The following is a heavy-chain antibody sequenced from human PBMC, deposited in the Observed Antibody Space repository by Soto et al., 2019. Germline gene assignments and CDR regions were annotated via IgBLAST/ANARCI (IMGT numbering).Heavy chain of an antibody. V-gene: IGHV4-59*01. CDR2: IYYSGST. CDR3: ARVSDYDFWSGYLSHFDY. J-gene: IGHJ4*02. D-gene: IGHD3-3*01. Sequence: TSETLSLTCTVSGGSISSYYWSWIRQPPGKGLEWIGYIYYSGSTNYNPSLKSRVTISVDTSKNQFSLKLSSVTAADTAVYYCARVSDYDFWSGYLSHFDYWGQGTLVTVSS. CDR1: GGSISSYY.